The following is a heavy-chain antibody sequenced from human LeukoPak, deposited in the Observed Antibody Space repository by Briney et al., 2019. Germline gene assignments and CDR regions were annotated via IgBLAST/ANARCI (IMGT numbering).Heavy chain of an antibody. CDR1: GGTFSSNG. D-gene: IGHD6-13*01. V-gene: IGHV1-69*05. J-gene: IGHJ6*03. CDR2: IILMVGTA. Sequence: SVKVSCKGSGGTFSSNGISWGWQAPGQGLERVGGIILMVGTANCAQKFQGRVTITTDESTSTADMELSSLRSEDTAVYYCASRGMGAAADDHYYYYMDVWGKGTTVTVSS. CDR3: ASRGMGAAADDHYYYYMDV.